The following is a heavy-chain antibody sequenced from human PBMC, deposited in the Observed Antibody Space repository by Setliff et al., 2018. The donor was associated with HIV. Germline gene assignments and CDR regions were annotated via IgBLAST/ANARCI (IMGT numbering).Heavy chain of an antibody. CDR1: GDSISGGSSY. Sequence: SETLSLTCTVSGDSISGGSSYWSWIRQPAGKGLEWIGRIYTSGSTNYNPSLKSRVTISVDTSKNQFSLKMNSATAADTALYFCARERILGATTSAFDIWGQGTMVTVSS. CDR2: IYTSGST. D-gene: IGHD1-26*01. CDR3: ARERILGATTSAFDI. J-gene: IGHJ3*02. V-gene: IGHV4-61*02.